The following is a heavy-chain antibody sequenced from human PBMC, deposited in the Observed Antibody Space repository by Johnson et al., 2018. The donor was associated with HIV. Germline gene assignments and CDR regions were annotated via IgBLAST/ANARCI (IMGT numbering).Heavy chain of an antibody. D-gene: IGHD3-16*01. V-gene: IGHV3-30-3*01. J-gene: IGHJ3*02. Sequence: QVQLVESGGGVVQPGRSLRLSCAASGFTFTNFAMDWVRQAPGQGLEWVAVISSDGSNKYYADSVKGRFTISRDNSKNTLYLQMNSLRAEDTAVYDCAKDLLGGVMVVGAFDIWGQGAMVTVSS. CDR2: ISSDGSNK. CDR1: GFTFTNFA. CDR3: AKDLLGGVMVVGAFDI.